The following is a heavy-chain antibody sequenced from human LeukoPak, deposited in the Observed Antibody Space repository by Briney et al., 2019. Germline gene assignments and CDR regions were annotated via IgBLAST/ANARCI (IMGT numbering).Heavy chain of an antibody. Sequence: GGSLRLSCAASGFTFSSYGMHWVRQAPGKGLEWVAVISYDGSNKYYADSVKGRFTISRDNSKNTLYLQMNSLRAEDTAVYYCAKEFLSGAVAYFDYWGQGTLVTVSS. D-gene: IGHD6-19*01. J-gene: IGHJ4*02. V-gene: IGHV3-30*18. CDR2: ISYDGSNK. CDR1: GFTFSSYG. CDR3: AKEFLSGAVAYFDY.